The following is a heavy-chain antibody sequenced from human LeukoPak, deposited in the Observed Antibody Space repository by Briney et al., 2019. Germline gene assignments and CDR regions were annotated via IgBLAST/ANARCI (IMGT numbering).Heavy chain of an antibody. Sequence: GGSLRLSCAASGFTFSDYWMRWGRQAPGKGLEWVANIKQDGTEKYYVDSVKGRFTISRDNAKDSLYLQMYSLRAEDTGVYYCATSRTLDYWGQGALVTVSS. CDR1: GFTFSDYW. J-gene: IGHJ4*02. CDR2: IKQDGTEK. V-gene: IGHV3-7*01. D-gene: IGHD5/OR15-5a*01. CDR3: ATSRTLDY.